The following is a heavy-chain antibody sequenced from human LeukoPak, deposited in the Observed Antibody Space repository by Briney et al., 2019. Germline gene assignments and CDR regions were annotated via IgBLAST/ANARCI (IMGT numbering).Heavy chain of an antibody. CDR1: GFTFSSYE. V-gene: IGHV3-48*03. D-gene: IGHD1-26*01. J-gene: IGHJ4*02. CDR3: ARMTIGLGAKD. Sequence: GGSLRLSCAASGFTFSSYEMNWVGPAPGKGLEWGSYISSSGSTIYYAGSVKGRFTISRDNAKNSLYLQMNSLRAEDTAVYYWARMTIGLGAKDWGQGTLVTVSS. CDR2: ISSSGSTI.